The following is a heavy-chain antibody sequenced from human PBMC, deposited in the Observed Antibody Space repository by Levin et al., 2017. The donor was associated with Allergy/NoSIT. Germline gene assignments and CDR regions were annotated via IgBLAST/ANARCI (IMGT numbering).Heavy chain of an antibody. CDR1: GSSIRSGNW. CDR2: IYHGGIT. V-gene: IGHV4-4*02. J-gene: IGHJ4*02. CDR3: ARRGYGRLHY. D-gene: IGHD5-18*01. Sequence: PGGSLRLSCAVSGSSIRSGNWWNWVRQSPGKGLEWIGEIYHGGITHYSPSLQSRVTMSVDISKNQFSLHLNSVTAAATAVYYCARRGYGRLHYWGQGTLVTISS.